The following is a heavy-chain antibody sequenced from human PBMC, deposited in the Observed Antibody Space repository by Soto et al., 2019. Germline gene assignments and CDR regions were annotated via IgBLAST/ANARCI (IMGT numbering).Heavy chain of an antibody. CDR2: MNPNSGNT. CDR3: ARERSAAGTGWFDP. V-gene: IGHV1-8*01. J-gene: IGHJ5*02. D-gene: IGHD6-13*01. CDR1: GYTFTSYD. Sequence: QVQLVQSGAEVKKPGASVKVSCKASGYTFTSYDINWVRQATGQGLEWMGWMNPNSGNTGYAQKFHGRVTMTRNTSIITAYMELSSPRSEDTAVYYCARERSAAGTGWFDPWGQGTLVTVSS.